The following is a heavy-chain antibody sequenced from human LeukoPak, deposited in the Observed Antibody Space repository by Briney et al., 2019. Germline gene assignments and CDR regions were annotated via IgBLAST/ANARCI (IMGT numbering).Heavy chain of an antibody. J-gene: IGHJ4*02. CDR1: GFTFSSYS. CDR3: AREGTDIVVFYFDY. V-gene: IGHV3-21*01. CDR2: ISSSSSYI. Sequence: GGSLRLSCAASGFTFSSYSMNWVRQAPGKGLEWVSSISSSSSYIYYADSVKGRFTISRDNAKNSLYLQMNSLRAEDTAVYYCAREGTDIVVFYFDYWGQGTLVTVSS. D-gene: IGHD5-12*01.